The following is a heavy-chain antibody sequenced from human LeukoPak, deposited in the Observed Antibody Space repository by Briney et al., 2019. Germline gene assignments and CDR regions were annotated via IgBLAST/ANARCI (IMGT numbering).Heavy chain of an antibody. D-gene: IGHD3-9*01. Sequence: PGGSPRLSCAASGFTFSSYEMNWVRQAPGKGLEWVSYISSSGSTIYYADSVKGRFAISRDNAKNSLYLQMNSLRAEDTAVYYCARVGYDILTGYYHYFDYWGQGTLVTVSS. CDR3: ARVGYDILTGYYHYFDY. CDR1: GFTFSSYE. CDR2: ISSSGSTI. V-gene: IGHV3-48*03. J-gene: IGHJ4*02.